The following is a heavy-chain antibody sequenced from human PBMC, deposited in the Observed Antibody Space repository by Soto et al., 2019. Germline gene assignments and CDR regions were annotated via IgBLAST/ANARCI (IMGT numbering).Heavy chain of an antibody. V-gene: IGHV4-31*03. J-gene: IGHJ4*02. CDR1: GGSISSGGYY. CDR3: ARVKIVVVTYFDY. D-gene: IGHD2-21*02. Sequence: PSETLSLTCTVSGGSISSGGYYWSWIRQHPGKGLEWIGYIYYSGSTYYNPSLKSRVTISVDTSKNQFSLKLSSVTAADTAVYYCARVKIVVVTYFDYWGQGTLVTVSS. CDR2: IYYSGST.